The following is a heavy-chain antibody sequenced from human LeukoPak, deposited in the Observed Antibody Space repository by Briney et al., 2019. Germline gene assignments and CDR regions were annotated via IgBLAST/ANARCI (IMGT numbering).Heavy chain of an antibody. J-gene: IGHJ4*02. D-gene: IGHD4-17*01. CDR2: ISANGNST. V-gene: IGHV3-23*01. CDR3: AKDSAYGDPTSLDY. CDR1: GFTFSNYA. Sequence: GGSLRLSCAASGFTFSNYAMSWVRQAPGKGLEWVSAISANGNSTYYADSVKGRFTISRDNSKNTLYLQMNSLRAEDAAVYYCAKDSAYGDPTSLDYWGQGTLVTVSS.